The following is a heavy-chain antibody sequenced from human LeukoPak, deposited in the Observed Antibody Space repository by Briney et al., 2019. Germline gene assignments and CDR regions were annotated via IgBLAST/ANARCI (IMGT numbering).Heavy chain of an antibody. CDR1: GYTFTGYY. CDR2: INPNSGGT. CDR3: ARGQLGRSGSYRFDY. V-gene: IGHV1-2*02. Sequence: GASVKVSCKASGYTFTGYYMHWVRQAPGQGLEWMGWINPNSGGTNYAQKFQGRVTMTRDTSISTAYMELSSLRSEDTAVYYCARGQLGRSGSYRFDYWGQGTLVTVSS. D-gene: IGHD3-10*01. J-gene: IGHJ4*02.